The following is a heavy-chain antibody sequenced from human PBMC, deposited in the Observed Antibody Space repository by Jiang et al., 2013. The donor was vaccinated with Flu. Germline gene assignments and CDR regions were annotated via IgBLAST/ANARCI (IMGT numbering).Heavy chain of an antibody. CDR3: VRDNSAYYYDLGDYSYGMDV. Sequence: SGAEVKKPGAAVKVSCKASGYTFTSYGINWVRQAPGQGLEWLGRISANKGNTNYAQKVQGRVTMTTETSTTTAYMELRSLRSDDTAVYYCVRDNSAYYYDLGDYSYGMDVVGPRDHGPPSP. CDR2: ISANKGNT. V-gene: IGHV1-18*04. CDR1: GYTFTSYG. J-gene: IGHJ6*02. D-gene: IGHD3-22*01.